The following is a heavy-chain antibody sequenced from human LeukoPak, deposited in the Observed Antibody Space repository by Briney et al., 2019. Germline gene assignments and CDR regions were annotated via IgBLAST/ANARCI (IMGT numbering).Heavy chain of an antibody. J-gene: IGHJ4*02. V-gene: IGHV3-21*01. CDR1: GSTFSSYS. CDR2: ISSSSSYI. D-gene: IGHD3-22*01. Sequence: GGSLRLSCAASGSTFSSYSMNWVRQAPGKGLEWVSSISSSSSYIYYADSTKGRFTISRDNAKNSLYLQMNSLRAEDTAVYYCARRLPYYYDSSAHIDYWGQGTLVTVSS. CDR3: ARRLPYYYDSSAHIDY.